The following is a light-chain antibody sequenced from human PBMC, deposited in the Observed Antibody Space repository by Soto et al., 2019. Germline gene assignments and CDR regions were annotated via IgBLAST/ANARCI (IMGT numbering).Light chain of an antibody. V-gene: IGKV1-17*01. CDR2: AAS. Sequence: KMTKSASSLSAIVGDRVTITCRASQNIRKDLYWYQQKPGKAPTLLIYAASNLQGGVPSRFSGSGSGTEFTLTISSLQPDDFATYYCQQYNSYSPTFGQGTKVHIK. CDR3: QQYNSYSPT. CDR1: QNIRKD. J-gene: IGKJ1*01.